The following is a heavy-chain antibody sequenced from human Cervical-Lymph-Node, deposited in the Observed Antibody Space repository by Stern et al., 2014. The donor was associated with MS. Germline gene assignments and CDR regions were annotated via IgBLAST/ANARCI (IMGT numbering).Heavy chain of an antibody. CDR2: VYHSGSS. D-gene: IGHD2-8*01. V-gene: IGHV4-31*03. Sequence: VQLQESGPGLGRPSQTLSLNCTVSGVAINSDGFYWSWIRQHPGKGLEWIGYVYHSGSSHYNLSLKSRVTISLEASKHQFSLRMTSMTASDTAVYYCAARSGVWGQGTLVTVST. CDR3: AARSGV. J-gene: IGHJ4*02. CDR1: GVAINSDGFY.